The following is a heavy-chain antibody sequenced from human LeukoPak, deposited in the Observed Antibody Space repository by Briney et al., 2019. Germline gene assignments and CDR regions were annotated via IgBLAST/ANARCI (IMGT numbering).Heavy chain of an antibody. CDR1: GGTFSSYG. CDR2: IIPIFGTP. J-gene: IGHJ2*01. V-gene: IGHV1-69*13. Sequence: SVKLSCNSSGGTFSSYGFGWVRQAPGQGREWVGGIIPIFGTPNYAQKFQGRVTISGDEDTTTVYLELPTQSFDDQAVSFCANGGSLIPDYWYFDVWGQGTLVTVSS. CDR3: ANGGSLIPDYWYFDV. D-gene: IGHD1-26*01.